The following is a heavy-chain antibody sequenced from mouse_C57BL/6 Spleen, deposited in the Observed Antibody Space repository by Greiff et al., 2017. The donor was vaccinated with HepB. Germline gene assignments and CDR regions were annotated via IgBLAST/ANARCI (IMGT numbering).Heavy chain of an antibody. CDR2: ISYDGSN. D-gene: IGHD1-1*01. Sequence: EVQLQESGPGLVKPSQSLSLTCSVTGYSITSGYYWNWIRQFPGNKLEWMGYISYDGSNNYNPSLKNRISITRDTSKNQFFLKLNSVTTEDTATYYCARVYYGSSYSFDYWGQGTTLTVSS. CDR1: GYSITSGYY. CDR3: ARVYYGSSYSFDY. J-gene: IGHJ2*01. V-gene: IGHV3-6*01.